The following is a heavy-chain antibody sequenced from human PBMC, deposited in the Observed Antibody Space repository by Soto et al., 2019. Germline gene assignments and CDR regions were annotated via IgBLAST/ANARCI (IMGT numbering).Heavy chain of an antibody. V-gene: IGHV4-31*03. D-gene: IGHD2-2*02. CDR3: ARDRVCSSTSCYRGLLYFSFDP. Sequence: SETLSLTCTVSGGSISSGGCYWSWIRQHPGKGLEWIGYIYYSGSTYYNPSLKSRVTISVDTSKNQFSLKLSSVTAADTAVYYCARDRVCSSTSCYRGLLYFSFDPWGQGTLVTVS. CDR2: IYYSGST. CDR1: GGSISSGGCY. J-gene: IGHJ5*02.